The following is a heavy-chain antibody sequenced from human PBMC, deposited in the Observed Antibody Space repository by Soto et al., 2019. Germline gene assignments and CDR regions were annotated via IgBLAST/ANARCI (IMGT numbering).Heavy chain of an antibody. CDR3: LVLRLLAPY. CDR2: INAGNGKT. Sequence: ASVKVSCKASGYTFISYAMHWVRQAPGQNLEWMGWINAGNGKTNYSQQFQGRVTITRDTSASAAYMELSSLRSEDTAVYYCLVLRLLAPYWGQGTLVTVSS. CDR1: GYTFISYA. J-gene: IGHJ4*02. V-gene: IGHV1-3*01. D-gene: IGHD3-9*01.